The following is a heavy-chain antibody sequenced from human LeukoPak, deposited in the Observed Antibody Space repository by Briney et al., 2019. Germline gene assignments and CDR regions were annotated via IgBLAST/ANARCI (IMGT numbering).Heavy chain of an antibody. J-gene: IGHJ3*02. V-gene: IGHV3-48*04. Sequence: PGRSLRLSCAASGFTFSSYGMHWVRQAPGKGLEWVSYISSSGSSTYYADSVKGRFTISRDNAKNSLYLQMNSLRAEDTAVYYCARAIYDAFDIWGQGTMVTVSS. CDR1: GFTFSSYG. CDR2: ISSSGSST. CDR3: ARAIYDAFDI. D-gene: IGHD5-24*01.